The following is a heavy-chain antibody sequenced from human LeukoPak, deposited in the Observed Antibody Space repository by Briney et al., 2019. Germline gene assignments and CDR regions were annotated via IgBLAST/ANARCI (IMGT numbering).Heavy chain of an antibody. Sequence: GESLRISCKGSRYGFTSYWISWVRQMPGKGLEWMGRIDPSDSYTNYSPSFQGHVTISADKSISTAYLQWSSLKASDTAVYYCARSRRYSSSYYWGQGTLVTVSS. D-gene: IGHD6-6*01. V-gene: IGHV5-10-1*01. J-gene: IGHJ4*02. CDR1: RYGFTSYW. CDR3: ARSRRYSSSYY. CDR2: IDPSDSYT.